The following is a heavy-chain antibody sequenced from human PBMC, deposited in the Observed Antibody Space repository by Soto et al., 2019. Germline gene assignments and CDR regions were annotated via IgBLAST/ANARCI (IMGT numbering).Heavy chain of an antibody. CDR1: AFSLSTGGVG. V-gene: IGHV2-5*02. J-gene: IGHJ6*02. CDR3: IQSRCGGDCLQSYASYYYYGMDV. CDR2: IYWDDDK. D-gene: IGHD2-21*02. Sequence: QITLKESGPTLVKPTQTLTLTCTFSAFSLSTGGVGVGWIRQPPGKALEWLALIYWDDDKRYSPSLRSRLTITKDTSKNQAVLTLTNMAPVDTATYYCIQSRCGGDCLQSYASYYYYGMDVWGQGTTVTVSS.